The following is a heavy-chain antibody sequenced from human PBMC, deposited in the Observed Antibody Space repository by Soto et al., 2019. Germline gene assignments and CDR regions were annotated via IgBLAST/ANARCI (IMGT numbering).Heavy chain of an antibody. CDR3: AKYGSSSWFFDF. CDR2: HTGSGGST. J-gene: IGHJ4*02. V-gene: IGHV3-23*01. CDR1: GLSFSTSA. Sequence: GGSLRLSCAASGLSFSTSAMSWVRQAPGKGLEWVSVHTGSGGSTYYAVSVKGRFTISRDSSKNTLYLQMNSLGAEDTAIYYCAKYGSSSWFFDFWGQGALVTV. D-gene: IGHD6-13*01.